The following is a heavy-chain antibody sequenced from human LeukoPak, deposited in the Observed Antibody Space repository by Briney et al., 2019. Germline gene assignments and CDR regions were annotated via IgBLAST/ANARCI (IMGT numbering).Heavy chain of an antibody. V-gene: IGHV3-7*03. CDR3: ASGGYFDWRPLDY. D-gene: IGHD3-9*01. J-gene: IGHJ4*02. Sequence: GGSLRLSCAASGFTFSRYWMSWVRQAPGKGLGWVANIKQDGIEKYYVDSVRGRLTISRDNVKNSLFLQMNSLRAEDTAVYYCASGGYFDWRPLDYWGQGTLVTVSS. CDR2: IKQDGIEK. CDR1: GFTFSRYW.